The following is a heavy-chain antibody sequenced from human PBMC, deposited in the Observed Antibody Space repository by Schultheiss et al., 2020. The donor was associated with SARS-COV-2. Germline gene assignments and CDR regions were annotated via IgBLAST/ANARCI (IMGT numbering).Heavy chain of an antibody. V-gene: IGHV1-46*01. Sequence: ASVKVSCKASGYTFTGYYMHWVRQAPGQGLEWMGIIKPSGGSTSYAQKFQGRVTITADESTSTAYMELSSLRSEDTAVYYCARSGVVPNWFDPWGQGTLVTVSS. CDR3: ARSGVVPNWFDP. D-gene: IGHD2-2*01. CDR2: IKPSGGST. CDR1: GYTFTGYY. J-gene: IGHJ5*02.